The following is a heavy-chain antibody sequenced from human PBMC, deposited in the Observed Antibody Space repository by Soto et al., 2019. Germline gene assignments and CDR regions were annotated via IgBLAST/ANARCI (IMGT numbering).Heavy chain of an antibody. Sequence: SQTLSLTCAISGYSVSSNSAAWNWIRQAPSRGRECLGSTYYRSKWYTDYAGSGKSRITINPDTSKNQYSLQLNSVTPEETAGYYCERDQDSPPGLAAAGVSYYYGMDVGGQGNAVTVAS. CDR1: GYSVSSNSAA. CDR2: TYYRSKWYT. V-gene: IGHV6-1*01. CDR3: ERDQDSPPGLAAAGVSYYYGMDV. J-gene: IGHJ6*02. D-gene: IGHD6-13*01.